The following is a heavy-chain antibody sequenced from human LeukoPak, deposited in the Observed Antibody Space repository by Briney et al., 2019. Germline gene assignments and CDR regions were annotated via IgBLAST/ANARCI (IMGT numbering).Heavy chain of an antibody. D-gene: IGHD2-2*01. Sequence: GGSLRLSCAASGFTFSSYSMNWVRQAPGKGLEWVSYISSSSSTIYYADSVKGRFTISRDNAKNSLYLQMNSLRAEDTAVYYCARSSEVYCSSTSCPSFFDYWGQGTLVTVSS. V-gene: IGHV3-48*01. CDR3: ARSSEVYCSSTSCPSFFDY. J-gene: IGHJ4*02. CDR2: ISSSSSTI. CDR1: GFTFSSYS.